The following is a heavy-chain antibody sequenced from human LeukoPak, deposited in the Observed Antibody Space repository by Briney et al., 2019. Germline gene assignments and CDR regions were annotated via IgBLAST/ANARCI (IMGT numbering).Heavy chain of an antibody. V-gene: IGHV4-39*01. CDR1: GGSISSYY. CDR3: ARLFSSSWYRGAFDL. D-gene: IGHD6-13*01. Sequence: SETLSLTCTVSGGSISSYYWGWIRQPPATGLEWIGSIYYSGNTYYNPSLKSQVTISVDTSKNQFSLKLSSVTDADTAVYYCARLFSSSWYRGAFDLWGQGTMVTVSS. J-gene: IGHJ3*01. CDR2: IYYSGNT.